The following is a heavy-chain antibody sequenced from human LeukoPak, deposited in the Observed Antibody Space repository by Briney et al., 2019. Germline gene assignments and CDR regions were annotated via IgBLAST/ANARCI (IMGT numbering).Heavy chain of an antibody. Sequence: ASVKVSCKASGYTFTSYGISWVRQAPGQGLEWMGWISAYNGNTNYAQKLQGRVTMTTDTSTSTAYTELRSLRSDDTAVYYCARSPQTTLRFLEWPDWYFDLWGRGTLVTVSS. V-gene: IGHV1-18*01. J-gene: IGHJ2*01. CDR1: GYTFTSYG. D-gene: IGHD3-3*01. CDR3: ARSPQTTLRFLEWPDWYFDL. CDR2: ISAYNGNT.